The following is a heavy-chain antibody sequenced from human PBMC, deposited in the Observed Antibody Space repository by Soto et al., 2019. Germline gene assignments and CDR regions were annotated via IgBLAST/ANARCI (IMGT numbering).Heavy chain of an antibody. CDR2: ISYDGSNK. J-gene: IGHJ6*02. CDR1: GFTFSSYA. Sequence: VGSLRLSCAASGFTFSSYAMHWVRQAPGKGLEWVAVISYDGSNKYYADSVKGRFTISRDNSKNTLYLQMNSLRAEDTAVYYCAIGEGKGYYYGMDVWGQGTTVTVSS. V-gene: IGHV3-30-3*01. CDR3: AIGEGKGYYYGMDV. D-gene: IGHD1-26*01.